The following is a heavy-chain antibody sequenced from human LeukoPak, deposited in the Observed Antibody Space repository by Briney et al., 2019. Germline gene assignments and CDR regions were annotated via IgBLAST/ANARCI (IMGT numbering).Heavy chain of an antibody. CDR2: IYTGGST. Sequence: GGSLRLSCAASGLTVSSNHMSWVRQAPGKWLEWVLVIYTGGSTDYADSVKGRFTISRDNSKNTLYLQMNSLRAEDTAVYYCARGARAATGYYYYYMDVWGRGTTVTVSS. V-gene: IGHV3-53*01. CDR1: GLTVSSNH. J-gene: IGHJ6*03. CDR3: ARGARAATGYYYYYMDV. D-gene: IGHD2-15*01.